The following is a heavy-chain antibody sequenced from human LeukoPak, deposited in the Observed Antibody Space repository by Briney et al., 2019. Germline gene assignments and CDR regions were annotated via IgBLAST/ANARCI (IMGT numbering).Heavy chain of an antibody. CDR1: GFTFSSYS. D-gene: IGHD2-2*01. Sequence: GGSLRLSCAASGFTFSSYSMNWVRQAPGKGLEWVSSISSSSSYIYYADSVKGRFTISRDNAKNSLYLQMNSLRAEDTAVYYCARDRAHAVVVPAAITHVLGFYYGMDVWGKGTTVTVSS. CDR2: ISSSSSYI. V-gene: IGHV3-21*01. CDR3: ARDRAHAVVVPAAITHVLGFYYGMDV. J-gene: IGHJ6*04.